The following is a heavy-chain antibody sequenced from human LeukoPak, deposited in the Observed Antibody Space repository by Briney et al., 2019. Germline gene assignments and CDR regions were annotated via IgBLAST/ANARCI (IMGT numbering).Heavy chain of an antibody. CDR2: ISPSGSTI. CDR3: ARVVSPLDMVRGVADFFYNYYMDV. J-gene: IGHJ6*03. CDR1: GFTLNNYE. V-gene: IGHV3-48*03. D-gene: IGHD3-10*01. Sequence: GGSLRLSCAASGFTLNNYEMNWVRQAPGKGLEWVSYISPSGSTIYYADSVKGRFTISKDNGKNSLSLQMSSLRVEDTALYYCARVVSPLDMVRGVADFFYNYYMDVWGKGTTVTISS.